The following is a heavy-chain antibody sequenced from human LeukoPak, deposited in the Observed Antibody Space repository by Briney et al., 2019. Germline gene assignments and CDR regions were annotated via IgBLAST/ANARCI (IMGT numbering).Heavy chain of an antibody. CDR2: IYYSGIT. CDR1: GCSISSHF. V-gene: IGHV4-59*11. J-gene: IGHJ4*02. CDR3: ARDRYSTASYFDY. Sequence: SETLCLTCTVSGCSISSHFWGWIRQPPGKGLEWIGYIYYSGITSYNPSLKSRLTISVDTSKNQCSLRLTSVAAADTAVYSCARDRYSTASYFDYWGQGTLVTVSS. D-gene: IGHD4-11*01.